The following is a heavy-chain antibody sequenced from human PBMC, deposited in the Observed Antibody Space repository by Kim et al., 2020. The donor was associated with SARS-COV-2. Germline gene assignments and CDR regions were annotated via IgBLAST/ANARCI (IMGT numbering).Heavy chain of an antibody. CDR2: INSDGSYT. Sequence: GGSLRLSCAASGFSFSDYDMNWIRQAPGKGLEWLAYINSDGSYTKYADSVNGRFTISRDNDRKTLSLQMNSLTPEDTAMYYCARDPAPCGQGTLASVSS. CDR3: ARDPAP. V-gene: IGHV3-11*05. CDR1: GFSFSDYD. J-gene: IGHJ5*02.